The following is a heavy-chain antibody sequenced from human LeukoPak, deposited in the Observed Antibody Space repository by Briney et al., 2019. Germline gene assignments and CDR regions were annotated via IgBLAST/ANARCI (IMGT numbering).Heavy chain of an antibody. V-gene: IGHV3-30*02. J-gene: IGHJ3*02. Sequence: GGSLRLSCAASGFTFSSYGMHWVRQAPGKGLEWVAFIRYDGGNKYYADSVKGRFTISRDNSKNTLYLQMNSLRAEDTAVYYCAKDNNLVVPAAIDAFDIWGQGTMVTVSS. CDR1: GFTFSSYG. CDR3: AKDNNLVVPAAIDAFDI. D-gene: IGHD2-2*01. CDR2: IRYDGGNK.